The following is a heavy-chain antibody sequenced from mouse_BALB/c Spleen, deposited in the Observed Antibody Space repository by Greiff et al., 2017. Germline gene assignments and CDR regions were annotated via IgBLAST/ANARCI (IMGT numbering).Heavy chain of an antibody. CDR2: IDPANGNT. Sequence: EVQLQQSGAELVKPGASVKLSCTASGFNIKDTYMHWVKQRPEQGLEWIGRIDPANGNTKYDPKFQGKATITADTSSNTAYLQLSSLTSEDTAVYYCARVPVYGNYPLDYWGQGTTLTVAS. CDR3: ARVPVYGNYPLDY. V-gene: IGHV14-3*02. CDR1: GFNIKDTY. J-gene: IGHJ2*01. D-gene: IGHD2-1*01.